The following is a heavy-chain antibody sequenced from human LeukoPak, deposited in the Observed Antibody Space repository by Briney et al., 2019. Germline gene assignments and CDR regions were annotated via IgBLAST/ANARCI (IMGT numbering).Heavy chain of an antibody. CDR3: AKDSWSYYFDY. V-gene: IGHV3-30*02. CDR2: IRYDGSNK. Sequence: PWGSLRLSCAASGFTFSTFGMHWVRQAPGKGLEWVTFIRYDGSNKNYADSVKGRFTISRDNSKNTLYLQMNSLRIEDTAVYYCAKDSWSYYFDYWGQGTQVTVSS. J-gene: IGHJ4*02. D-gene: IGHD3-10*01. CDR1: GFTFSTFG.